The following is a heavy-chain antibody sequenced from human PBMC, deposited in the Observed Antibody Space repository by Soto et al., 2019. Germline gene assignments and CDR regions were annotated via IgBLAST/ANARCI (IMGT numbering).Heavy chain of an antibody. V-gene: IGHV1-46*01. CDR3: VRQGFGALHGLVDV. D-gene: IGHD3-10*01. Sequence: ASVKVSCKASGHTLSTYYIHWVRQAPGQGLEWMGIINRSGSVNLAQKFEGRVTMTKDTSTTTVYMELRSLRSEDTAVYYCVRQGFGALHGLVDVWGQGTTVTVSS. CDR2: INRSGSV. J-gene: IGHJ6*02. CDR1: GHTLSTYY.